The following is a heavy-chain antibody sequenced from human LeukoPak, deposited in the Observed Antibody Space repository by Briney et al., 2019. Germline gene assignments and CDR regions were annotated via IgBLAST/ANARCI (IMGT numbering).Heavy chain of an antibody. CDR3: ARLSTYYYDSSGYYSGFDY. J-gene: IGHJ4*02. V-gene: IGHV4-31*03. CDR2: IYYSGSS. CDR1: GGSINNGGYY. Sequence: SETLSLTCTVSGGSINNGGYYWSWIRQHPGKGLEWIGYIYYSGSSCYNPSLRSRVTISVDTSKNHFSLKLSSVTAADTAVYYCARLSTYYYDSSGYYSGFDYWGQGTLVTVSS. D-gene: IGHD3-22*01.